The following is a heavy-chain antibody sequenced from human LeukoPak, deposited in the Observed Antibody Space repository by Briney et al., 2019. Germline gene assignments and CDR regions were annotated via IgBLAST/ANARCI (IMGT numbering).Heavy chain of an antibody. CDR2: ISGSSSYI. CDR3: AREADSAFDI. J-gene: IGHJ3*02. CDR1: GFTFSSYS. V-gene: IGHV3-21*01. Sequence: PGGSLRLSCAASGFTFSSYSMNWVRQAPGRGLEWVSSISGSSSYIYYADSVKGRFTISRDIAKNSLNLQMNSLRAEDTALYYCAREADSAFDIWGQGTMVTVSS.